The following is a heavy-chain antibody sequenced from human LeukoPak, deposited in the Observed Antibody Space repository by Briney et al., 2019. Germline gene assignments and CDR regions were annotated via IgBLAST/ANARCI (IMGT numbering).Heavy chain of an antibody. CDR2: IYPGDSNV. V-gene: IGHV5-51*01. D-gene: IGHD1-26*01. J-gene: IGHJ4*02. CDR1: GYRFINYW. Sequence: GGSLKISFRASGYRFINYWIGWVRQMPGKGLEWVGLIYPGDSNVRYSPSFQGQVTMSADRSINTAYLQWSSLRTSDTAMYYCTRDWELGYWGQGTVVTVS. CDR3: TRDWELGY.